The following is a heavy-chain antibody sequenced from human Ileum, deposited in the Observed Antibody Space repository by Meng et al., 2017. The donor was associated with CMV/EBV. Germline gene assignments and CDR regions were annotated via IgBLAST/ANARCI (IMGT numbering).Heavy chain of an antibody. D-gene: IGHD2-15*01. CDR1: GGSVSGYNYF. J-gene: IGHJ5*02. CDR3: ARGAASASNNYPLDL. V-gene: IGHV4-61*01. CDR2: VTARGDT. Sequence: GGSVSGYNYFWSWNRQPPGKGLEWIGYVTARGDTNYNPSLRSRVTISLDTSKNQVSMSLISVTAADAAPYYCARGAASASNNYPLDLWGQGTLVTVSS.